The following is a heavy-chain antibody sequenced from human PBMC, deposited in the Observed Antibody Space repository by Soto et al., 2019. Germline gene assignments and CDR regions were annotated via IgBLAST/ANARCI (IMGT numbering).Heavy chain of an antibody. J-gene: IGHJ5*02. D-gene: IGHD6-13*01. CDR1: GYTFTSYG. CDR3: VRRHVSATGIDWLDP. V-gene: IGHV1-3*01. Sequence: ASVKVSCKASGYTFTSYGIHWVRQAPGQRLEWMGWINAANGDTKYSPKFQGRVTITRDTSASTAYMELSSLRSGDTAVYYCVRRHVSATGIDWLDPWGQGTLVTVYS. CDR2: INAANGDT.